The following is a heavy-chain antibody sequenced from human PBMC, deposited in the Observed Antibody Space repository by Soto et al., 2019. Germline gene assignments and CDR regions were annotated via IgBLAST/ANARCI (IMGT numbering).Heavy chain of an antibody. CDR2: IYYNGST. Sequence: QVQLQESGPGLVKPSQTLSLACAVSGGSISIGGYFWSCVRQFPGKGLEWIGHIYYNGSTYYNPSLKSRLTISRDTSKNQFSLRLTSVTAADTAVYYCATDEYFGSEINFYYYAMDVWGQGTTVTVSS. CDR3: ATDEYFGSEINFYYYAMDV. D-gene: IGHD3-16*01. J-gene: IGHJ6*02. V-gene: IGHV4-31*11. CDR1: GGSISIGGYF.